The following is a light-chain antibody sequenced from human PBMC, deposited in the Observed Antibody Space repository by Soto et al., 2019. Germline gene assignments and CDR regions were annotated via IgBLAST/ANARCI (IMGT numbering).Light chain of an antibody. J-gene: IGKJ2*01. Sequence: DIQMTQSPSTLSASVGDRVTITCRASQSISTWLAWYQQKPGKATKLLIYDASILESGVPPRFSGTGSGTEFALTVSSLQPDDFATYYCQQYNSFSPVYTFGQGTRLEIK. CDR3: QQYNSFSPVYT. CDR2: DAS. CDR1: QSISTW. V-gene: IGKV1-5*01.